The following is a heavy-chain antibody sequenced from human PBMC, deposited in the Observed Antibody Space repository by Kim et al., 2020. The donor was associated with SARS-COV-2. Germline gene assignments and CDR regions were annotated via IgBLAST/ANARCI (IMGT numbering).Heavy chain of an antibody. Sequence: ASVKVSCKASGYTFTTYYIHWVRQAPGQGLEWMGLVSCNDGSTRLAQKFQGRVTMTRDTSTSTVYMELSGLRSEDTAVYYCGRDFDTNWSIDYWGQGTLVTVSS. CDR2: VSCNDGST. CDR1: GYTFTTYY. V-gene: IGHV1-46*01. D-gene: IGHD1-1*01. CDR3: GRDFDTNWSIDY. J-gene: IGHJ4*02.